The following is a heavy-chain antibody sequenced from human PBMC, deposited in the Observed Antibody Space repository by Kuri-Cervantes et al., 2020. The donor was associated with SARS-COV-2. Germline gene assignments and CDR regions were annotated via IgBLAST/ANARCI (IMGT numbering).Heavy chain of an antibody. D-gene: IGHD6-6*01. V-gene: IGHV4-39*07. CDR3: ARDRSIAARPASYYYYMDV. Sequence: GSLRLSCTVSGGSISSSSYYWGWIRQPPGKGLEWIGSIYYSGSTYYNPSLKSRVTISVDTSKNQFSLKLSSVTAADTAVYYCARDRSIAARPASYYYYMDVWGKGTTVTVSS. CDR2: IYYSGST. J-gene: IGHJ6*03. CDR1: GGSISSSSYY.